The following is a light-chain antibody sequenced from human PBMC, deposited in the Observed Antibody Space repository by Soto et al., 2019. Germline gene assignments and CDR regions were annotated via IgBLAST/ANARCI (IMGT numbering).Light chain of an antibody. CDR3: QDYGTSWT. V-gene: IGKV3-20*01. CDR2: AAS. CDR1: QSVSSNK. J-gene: IGKJ1*01. Sequence: ETVLAQSPATVSLARGEGASLPCRASQSVSSNKLAWYQQKPGQAPRLLIYAASSRATGIPDRFSGSGSGTDFTLTINRLEPEDFAVYYCQDYGTSWTFGQGTKVDIK.